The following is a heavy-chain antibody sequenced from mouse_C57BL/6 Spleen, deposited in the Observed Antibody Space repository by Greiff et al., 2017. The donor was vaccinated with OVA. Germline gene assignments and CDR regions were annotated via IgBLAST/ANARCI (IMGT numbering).Heavy chain of an antibody. D-gene: IGHD1-1*01. CDR2: IYPGSGNT. CDR3: ARGEYYYGSSYPYYFDY. Sequence: VQLQQSGPELVKPGASVKISCKASGYSFTSYYIHWVRQRPGQGLEWIGWIYPGSGNTKYNEKFKGKATLTADTSSSTAYMQLSSLTSEDSAVYYCARGEYYYGSSYPYYFDYWGQGTTLTVSS. J-gene: IGHJ2*01. V-gene: IGHV1-66*01. CDR1: GYSFTSYY.